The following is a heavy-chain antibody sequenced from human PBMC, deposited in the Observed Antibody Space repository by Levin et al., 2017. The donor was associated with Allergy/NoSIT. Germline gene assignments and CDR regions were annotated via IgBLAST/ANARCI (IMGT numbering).Heavy chain of an antibody. J-gene: IGHJ4*02. CDR3: ARDMGYCSSTSCSKDY. CDR1: GFTFDDYG. Sequence: GESLKISCAASGFTFDDYGMSWVRQAPGKGLEWVSGINWNGGSTGYADSVKGRFTISRDNAKNSLYLQMNSLRAEDTALYYCARDMGYCSSTSCSKDYWGQGTLVTVSS. D-gene: IGHD2-2*01. CDR2: INWNGGST. V-gene: IGHV3-20*04.